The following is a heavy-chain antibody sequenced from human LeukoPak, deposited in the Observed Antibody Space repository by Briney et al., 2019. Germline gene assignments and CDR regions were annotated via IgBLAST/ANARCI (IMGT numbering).Heavy chain of an antibody. CDR2: IDRDGSRI. CDR1: GFTFSSYW. J-gene: IGHJ4*02. D-gene: IGHD4-23*01. CDR3: VRGNDYGGPHY. Sequence: GGSLRLSCAVSGFTFSSYWMHWVRQAPGKGLVWVSRIDRDGSRINYADSVKGRFTVSRDNGKNTLFLQMNSLRAEDAAVYYCVRGNDYGGPHYWGQGTLVTVPS. V-gene: IGHV3-74*01.